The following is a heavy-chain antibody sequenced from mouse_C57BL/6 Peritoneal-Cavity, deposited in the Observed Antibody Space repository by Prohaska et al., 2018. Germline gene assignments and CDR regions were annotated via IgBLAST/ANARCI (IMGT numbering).Heavy chain of an antibody. V-gene: IGHV1-55*01. CDR3: ARDYYADY. Sequence: FTFTSYRITWVKQRPGQGLEWIGDIYPGSGSTNYNEKFKSKATLTVDTSSSTAYMQLSSLTSEDSAVYYCARDYYADYWGQGTTLTVSS. CDR1: FTFTSYR. CDR2: IYPGSGST. J-gene: IGHJ2*01.